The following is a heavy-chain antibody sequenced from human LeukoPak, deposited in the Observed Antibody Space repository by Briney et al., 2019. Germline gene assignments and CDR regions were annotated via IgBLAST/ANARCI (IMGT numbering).Heavy chain of an antibody. CDR2: MNPNSGNT. D-gene: IGHD3-10*01. J-gene: IGHJ5*02. Sequence: ASVKVSCKASGYTFTSYDINWVRQATGQGLDWMGWMNPNSGNTGYAQKFQGRVTMTRNTSISTAYMELSCLRSEDTAVYYCARGQFRYYYGSGRRTRVGWFDPWGQGTLVTVSS. V-gene: IGHV1-8*01. CDR3: ARGQFRYYYGSGRRTRVGWFDP. CDR1: GYTFTSYD.